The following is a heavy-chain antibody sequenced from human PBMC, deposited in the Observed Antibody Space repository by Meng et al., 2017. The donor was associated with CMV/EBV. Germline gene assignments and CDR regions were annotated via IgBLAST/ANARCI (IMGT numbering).Heavy chain of an antibody. CDR1: GGTFSSYA. V-gene: IGHV1-69*12. Sequence: QDQRVQAGDEVKKPGSSVNVSGKASGGTFSSYAISWVRQAPGQALEWMGGIIPIFGTANYAQTFQGRVTITADESTSTAYMELSSLRSEDTAVYYCTKEVDDYGDGWYFDLWGRGTLVTVSS. D-gene: IGHD4-17*01. CDR2: IIPIFGTA. CDR3: TKEVDDYGDGWYFDL. J-gene: IGHJ2*01.